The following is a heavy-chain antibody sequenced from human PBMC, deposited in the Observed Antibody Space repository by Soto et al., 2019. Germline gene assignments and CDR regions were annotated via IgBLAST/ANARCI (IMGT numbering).Heavy chain of an antibody. J-gene: IGHJ4*02. CDR1: GDSVSSNSAA. CDR2: TYYRSKWYN. Sequence: SQTLSLTCAISGDSVSSNSAAWNWIRQSPSRGLEWLGRTYYRSKWYNDYAVSVKSRITINPDTSKNQFSLQLNSVTPEDTAVYYCARDRGMGDKTAPDSSSWISFDYWGQGTLVTVSS. CDR3: ARDRGMGDKTAPDSSSWISFDY. D-gene: IGHD6-13*01. V-gene: IGHV6-1*01.